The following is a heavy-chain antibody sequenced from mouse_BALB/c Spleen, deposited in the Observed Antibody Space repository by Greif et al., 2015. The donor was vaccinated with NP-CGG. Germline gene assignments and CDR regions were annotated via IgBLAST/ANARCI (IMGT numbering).Heavy chain of an antibody. Sequence: VKLVESGAELAKPGASVKMSCKASGYTFTSHWMHWVKQRPGQGLEWIGYINPSTGYTEYNQKFKDKATLTADKSSSTAYMQLSSLTSEDSAVYYCARKGTTVVDYFDYWGQGTTLTVSS. J-gene: IGHJ2*01. D-gene: IGHD1-1*01. V-gene: IGHV1-7*01. CDR2: INPSTGYT. CDR1: GYTFTSHW. CDR3: ARKGTTVVDYFDY.